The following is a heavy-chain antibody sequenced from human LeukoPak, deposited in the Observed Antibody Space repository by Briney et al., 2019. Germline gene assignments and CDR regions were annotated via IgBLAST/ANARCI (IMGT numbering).Heavy chain of an antibody. J-gene: IGHJ6*04. V-gene: IGHV3-48*01. CDR3: AELGITMIGGV. D-gene: IGHD3-10*02. CDR1: GFTFSTYS. CDR2: ISSSSSTI. Sequence: PGGSLRLSCAASGFTFSTYSGNWIRQAPGKGLEWVSYISSSSSTIYYADSVKGRFTISRDNAKNSLFLQMNSLRAEDTAVYYCAELGITMIGGVWGKGTTVTISS.